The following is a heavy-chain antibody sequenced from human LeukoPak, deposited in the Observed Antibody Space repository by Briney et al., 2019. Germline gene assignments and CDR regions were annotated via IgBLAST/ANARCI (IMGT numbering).Heavy chain of an antibody. CDR2: IIPILGIA. Sequence: GASVKVSCKASGGTFSSYAINWVRQAPGQGLEWMGRIIPILGIANYAQKFQGRVTITADKSTSTAYMELSSLRSEDTAVYYCARGYGGNRAFDIWGQGTMVTVSS. CDR1: GGTFSSYA. D-gene: IGHD4-23*01. V-gene: IGHV1-69*04. CDR3: ARGYGGNRAFDI. J-gene: IGHJ3*02.